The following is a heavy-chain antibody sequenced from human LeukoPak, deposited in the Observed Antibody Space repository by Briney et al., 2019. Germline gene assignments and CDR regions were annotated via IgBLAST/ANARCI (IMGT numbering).Heavy chain of an antibody. D-gene: IGHD1-26*01. CDR3: ARDRMGATGYFDY. CDR1: GFTFXSYX. CDR2: ISSSSSYI. J-gene: IGHJ4*02. V-gene: IGHV3-21*01. Sequence: SGFTFXSYXMNXVRQAPGKGLEWVSSISSSSSYIYYADSVKGRFTISRDNAKNSLYLQMNSLRAEDTAVYYCARDRMGATGYFDYWGQGTLVTVSS.